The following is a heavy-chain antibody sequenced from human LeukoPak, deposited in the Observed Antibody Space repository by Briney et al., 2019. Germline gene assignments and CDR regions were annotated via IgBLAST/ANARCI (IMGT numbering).Heavy chain of an antibody. CDR1: GGSISSYY. J-gene: IGHJ6*02. V-gene: IGHV4-59*08. CDR2: IYYSGST. Sequence: PSETLSLTCTVSGGSISSYYWSWIRQPPGKGLEWIGYIYYSGSTNYNPSLKSRVTISVDTSKNQFSLKLSSVTAADTAVYYCARLAWYYGMDVWGQGTTVTVSS. CDR3: ARLAWYYGMDV.